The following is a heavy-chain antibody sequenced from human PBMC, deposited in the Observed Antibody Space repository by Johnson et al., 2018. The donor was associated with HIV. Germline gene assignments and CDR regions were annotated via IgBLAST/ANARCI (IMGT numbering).Heavy chain of an antibody. V-gene: IGHV3-74*01. D-gene: IGHD3-22*01. Sequence: VQLVESGGGLVQPGGSLRLSCAASGFTFSSYWMHWVRQAPGKGLVWVSRINSDGSSTSYAASVKGRFTLSRDNAKNSLYLQMNSLRAEDTAVYYCARGDYYDSSGFFIDAFDIWGQGTVVTVSS. CDR2: INSDGSST. CDR1: GFTFSSYW. CDR3: ARGDYYDSSGFFIDAFDI. J-gene: IGHJ3*02.